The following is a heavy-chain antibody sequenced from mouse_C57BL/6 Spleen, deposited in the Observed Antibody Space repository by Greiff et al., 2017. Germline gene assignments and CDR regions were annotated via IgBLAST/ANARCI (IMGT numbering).Heavy chain of an antibody. CDR2: IWSGGST. CDR3: ARNGNDYDGEGFAY. D-gene: IGHD2-4*01. V-gene: IGHV2-2*01. J-gene: IGHJ3*01. Sequence: VKLMESGPGLVQPSQSLSITCTVSGFSLTSYGVHWVRQSPGKGLEWLGVIWSGGSTDYNAAFISRLSISKDNSKSQVFFKMNSLQADDTAIYYCARNGNDYDGEGFAYWGQGTLVTVSA. CDR1: GFSLTSYG.